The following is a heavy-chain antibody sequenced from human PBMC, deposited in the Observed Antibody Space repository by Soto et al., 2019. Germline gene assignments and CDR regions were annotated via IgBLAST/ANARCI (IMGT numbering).Heavy chain of an antibody. Sequence: TLSRTCTVSVGSISSGGYYWSWIRQHPGKGLEWIGYIYYSGSTYYNPSLKSRVTISVDTSKNQFSLKLSSVTAADTAVYYCARVLGNGADYYDSSGYYGPIHWGQGTLVTVSS. CDR1: VGSISSGGYY. V-gene: IGHV4-31*03. J-gene: IGHJ4*02. CDR2: IYYSGST. CDR3: ARVLGNGADYYDSSGYYGPIH. D-gene: IGHD3-22*01.